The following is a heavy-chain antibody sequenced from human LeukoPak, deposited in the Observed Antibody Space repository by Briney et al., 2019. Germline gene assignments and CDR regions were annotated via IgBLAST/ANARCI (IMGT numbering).Heavy chain of an antibody. CDR2: IPYDGSDK. V-gene: IGHV3-30*02. D-gene: IGHD2-2*01. Sequence: PGGSLRLSCVASGFTFSNYGMYWVRQAPGKGLEWVAFIPYDGSDKYHADSVKGRFTFSRDNSKNTLYLQMNSLRADDTAVYYCAKGLANSYATDYWGQGALVTVSS. J-gene: IGHJ4*02. CDR1: GFTFSNYG. CDR3: AKGLANSYATDY.